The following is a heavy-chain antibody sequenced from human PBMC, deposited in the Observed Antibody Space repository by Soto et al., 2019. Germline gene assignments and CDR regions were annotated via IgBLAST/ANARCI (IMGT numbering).Heavy chain of an antibody. CDR3: ARRASR. V-gene: IGHV3-48*03. CDR1: GFTFSSSE. D-gene: IGHD1-26*01. J-gene: IGHJ3*01. CDR2: IHPSGQPI. Sequence: EVQLVESGGGLIQPGGSLRLSCAASGFTFSSSEMYWVRQAPGKGLEWVSYIHPSGQPIFYADSVKGPITISRDNAKKSLYLQMSSLRAEYSAVYYCARRASRWGQGTMVTVSS.